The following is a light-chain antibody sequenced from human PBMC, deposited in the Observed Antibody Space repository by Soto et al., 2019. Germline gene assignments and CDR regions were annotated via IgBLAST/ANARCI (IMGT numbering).Light chain of an antibody. Sequence: AIRMTQSPSSFSASTGDRVTITCRASQGISSYLAWYQQKPGKAPKLLIYAASTLQSGVPSRFSGSGSGTDCTLTIGCLQSEDFATYYCQQYYSYPRTFGQGTKVEIK. CDR3: QQYYSYPRT. CDR1: QGISSY. J-gene: IGKJ1*01. CDR2: AAS. V-gene: IGKV1-8*01.